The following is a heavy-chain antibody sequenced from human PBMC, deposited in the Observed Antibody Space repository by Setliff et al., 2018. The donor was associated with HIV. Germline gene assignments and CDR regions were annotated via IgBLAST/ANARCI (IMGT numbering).Heavy chain of an antibody. CDR2: INNDGSSI. J-gene: IGHJ6*02. V-gene: IGHV3-74*01. CDR1: GFSFSSHW. Sequence: LRLSCAASGFSFSSHWMHWVRQAPGKGLVWVSRINNDGSSINYADYVKGRFTISRDNAKNVMYLQMNSLRVEDTAVYYCTRDRGYSILTGYYMDVWGQGTKVTVSS. D-gene: IGHD3-9*01. CDR3: TRDRGYSILTGYYMDV.